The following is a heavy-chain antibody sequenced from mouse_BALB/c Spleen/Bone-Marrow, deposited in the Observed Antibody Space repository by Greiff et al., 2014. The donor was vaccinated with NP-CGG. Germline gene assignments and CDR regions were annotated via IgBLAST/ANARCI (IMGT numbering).Heavy chain of an antibody. Sequence: QVQLQQPGAELVKPGASVKLSCTASGYTFTSYWMHWVKQRPGQGLEWIGEINPSNGRTNYNEKFKSKATLTVDKSSSTAYMQLSSLTSEDSAVYYCARGGGSYYAMDYWGQGTSVTVSS. D-gene: IGHD1-1*02. J-gene: IGHJ4*01. V-gene: IGHV1S81*02. CDR2: INPSNGRT. CDR3: ARGGGSYYAMDY. CDR1: GYTFTSYW.